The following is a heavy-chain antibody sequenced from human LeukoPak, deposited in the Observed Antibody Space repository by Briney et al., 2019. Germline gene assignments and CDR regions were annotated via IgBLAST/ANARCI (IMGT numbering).Heavy chain of an antibody. CDR1: GGSISSSSYY. D-gene: IGHD6-13*01. Sequence: SETLSLTCTVPGGSISSSSYYWGWIRQPPGKGLEWIGSIYYSGSTYYNPSLKSRVTISVDTSKNQFSLKLSSVTAADTAVYYCARIAAETYYYYHGMDVWGQGTTVTVSS. CDR3: ARIAAETYYYYHGMDV. J-gene: IGHJ6*02. CDR2: IYYSGST. V-gene: IGHV4-39*01.